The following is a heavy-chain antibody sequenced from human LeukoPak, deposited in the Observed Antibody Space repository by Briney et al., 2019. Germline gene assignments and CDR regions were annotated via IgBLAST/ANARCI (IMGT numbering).Heavy chain of an antibody. CDR1: GFTFSSYW. CDR3: ARGEIEMATIAGPFDY. Sequence: GGSLRLSCAASGFTFSSYWMSWVRQAPGKGLEWVANIKQDGSEKYYVDSVKGRFTISRDNAKNSLYLQMNSLRAEDTAVYYCARGEIEMATIAGPFDYWGQGTLVTVSS. D-gene: IGHD5-24*01. J-gene: IGHJ4*02. V-gene: IGHV3-7*01. CDR2: IKQDGSEK.